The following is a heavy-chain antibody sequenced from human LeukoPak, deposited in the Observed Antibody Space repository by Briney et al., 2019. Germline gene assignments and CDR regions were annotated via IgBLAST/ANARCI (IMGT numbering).Heavy chain of an antibody. J-gene: IGHJ4*02. Sequence: PGGSLRLSCAASGFTFSSYAMHWVRQAPGKGLEWVAVISYDGSNKYYADSVKGRFTISRDNSKNTLYLQMNSLRAEDTAVYYCARESIVVVPAAINLFDYWGQGTLVTVSS. CDR3: ARESIVVVPAAINLFDY. V-gene: IGHV3-30-3*01. CDR1: GFTFSSYA. CDR2: ISYDGSNK. D-gene: IGHD2-2*02.